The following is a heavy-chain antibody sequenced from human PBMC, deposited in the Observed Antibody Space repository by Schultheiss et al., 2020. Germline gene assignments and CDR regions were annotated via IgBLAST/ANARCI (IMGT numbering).Heavy chain of an antibody. Sequence: SGPTLVKPTQTLTLTCTFSGFSLSTSGMCVSWIRQPPGKALEWLALIDWDDDKYYSTSLKTRLTISKDTSKNQVVLTMTNMDPVDTATYYCAHGRDVPYSSSWYLATSRQYYFDDWGQGTVVTVSS. CDR3: AHGRDVPYSSSWYLATSRQYYFDD. CDR1: GFSLSTSGMC. D-gene: IGHD6-13*01. CDR2: IDWDDDK. J-gene: IGHJ4*02. V-gene: IGHV2-70*12.